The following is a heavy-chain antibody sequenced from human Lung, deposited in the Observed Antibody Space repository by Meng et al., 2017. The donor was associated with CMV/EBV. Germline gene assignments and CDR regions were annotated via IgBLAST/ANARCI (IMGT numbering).Heavy chain of an antibody. Sequence: QVDLHQCGPGRVKASPPLARTFAISGDIVSSSSSPWQWIRQSPSRGFECVGMPYYRSKWYHEYAVPVKSRITISPDTPKNQFPLQQNSVTPENTAVYYCSRGKNGGCGDWGQGTLVTVSS. V-gene: IGHV6-1*02. D-gene: IGHD4-23*01. CDR1: GDIVSSSSSP. CDR2: PYYRSKWYH. CDR3: SRGKNGGCGD. J-gene: IGHJ4*02.